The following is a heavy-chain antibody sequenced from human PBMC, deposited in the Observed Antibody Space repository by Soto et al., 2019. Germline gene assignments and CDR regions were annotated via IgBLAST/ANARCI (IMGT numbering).Heavy chain of an antibody. J-gene: IGHJ4*02. V-gene: IGHV3-23*01. CDR2: MSGSGGRT. CDR1: GFTFTSSA. Sequence: EVQLLESGGGLVQPGGSLRLSCAASGFTFTSSAMSWLRQAPGKGLEWVSAMSGSGGRTNYAYSVKGRFTISRDSSKNTLYLERNSPKAADTALYYCAKDRHSSGWRGGFDDWSQGTRVTVSS. CDR3: AKDRHSSGWRGGFDD. D-gene: IGHD6-19*01.